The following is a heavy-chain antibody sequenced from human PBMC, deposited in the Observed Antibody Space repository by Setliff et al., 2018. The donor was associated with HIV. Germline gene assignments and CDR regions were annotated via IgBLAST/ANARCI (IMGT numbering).Heavy chain of an antibody. CDR2: ISSRSSSYT. Sequence: PGGSLRLSCAASGFTFSDYYMSWIRQAPGKGLEWVSYISSRSSSYTNYADSVKGRFTISRDNAKNSMYLQMNSLRVEDTATYYCARARGSVGYYGSGTMYHMDVWGKGTTVTVSS. CDR3: ARARGSVGYYGSGTMYHMDV. V-gene: IGHV3-11*05. D-gene: IGHD3-10*01. J-gene: IGHJ6*03. CDR1: GFTFSDYY.